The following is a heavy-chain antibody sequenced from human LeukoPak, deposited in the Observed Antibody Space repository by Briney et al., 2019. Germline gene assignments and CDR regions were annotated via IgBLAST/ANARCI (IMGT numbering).Heavy chain of an antibody. D-gene: IGHD3-10*01. CDR3: ARGPRLTNYYGSGSYYGYGMDV. CDR1: GGSFSGYY. J-gene: IGHJ6*04. Sequence: PSETLSLTCAVYGGSFSGYYWSWIRQPPGKGLEWIGEINHSGGTNYNPSLKSRVTISVDTSKNQFSLKLSSVTAADTAVYYCARGPRLTNYYGSGSYYGYGMDVWGKGTTVTVSS. V-gene: IGHV4-34*01. CDR2: INHSGGT.